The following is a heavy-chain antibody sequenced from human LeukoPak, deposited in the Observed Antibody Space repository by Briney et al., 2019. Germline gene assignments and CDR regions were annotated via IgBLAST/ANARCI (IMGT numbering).Heavy chain of an antibody. CDR3: ARPTLITISGAFDI. J-gene: IGHJ3*02. Sequence: GGSLRLSCAASGFTVSSNYMSWVRQAPGKGLEWVSVIYSGGSTYYADSVKGRFTISRDNSKNTLYLQMNSLRAEDTAVYYCARPTLITISGAFDIWGQGTMVTVSS. D-gene: IGHD3-3*01. V-gene: IGHV3-66*04. CDR2: IYSGGST. CDR1: GFTVSSNY.